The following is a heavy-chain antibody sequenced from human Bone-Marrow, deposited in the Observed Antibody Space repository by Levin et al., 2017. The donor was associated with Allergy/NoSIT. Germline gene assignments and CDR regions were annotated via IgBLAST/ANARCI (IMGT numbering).Heavy chain of an antibody. V-gene: IGHV1-18*01. Sequence: GASVKVSCKASGYTFTSYGISWVRQAPGQGLEWMGWISAYNGNTNYAQKLQGRVTMTTDTSTSTAYMELRSLRSDDTAVYYCARDPVMITFGGVIAYPGIAFDSWGQGTMVTVSS. CDR3: ARDPVMITFGGVIAYPGIAFDS. CDR1: GYTFTSYG. D-gene: IGHD3-16*02. CDR2: ISAYNGNT. J-gene: IGHJ3*02.